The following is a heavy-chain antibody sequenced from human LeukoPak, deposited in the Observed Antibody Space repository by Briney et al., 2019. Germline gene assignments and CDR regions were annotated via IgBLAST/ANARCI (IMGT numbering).Heavy chain of an antibody. V-gene: IGHV4-34*01. D-gene: IGHD2-15*01. CDR3: ASVGCSSGTCYSRDFDF. CDR1: GGSFSGYY. CDR2: INHSGNT. Sequence: SETLSRTCAVYGGSFSGYYWSWIRQPPGKGLEWIAEINHSGNTNYNPSLKSRVTISVDTSKNQFSLNLISLTAADTAVYYCASVGCSSGTCYSRDFDFWGQGNLVTVSS. J-gene: IGHJ4*02.